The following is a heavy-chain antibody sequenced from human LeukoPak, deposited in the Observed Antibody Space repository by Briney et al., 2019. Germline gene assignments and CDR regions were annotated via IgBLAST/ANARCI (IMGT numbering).Heavy chain of an antibody. CDR3: ARDSGKNYGMDV. D-gene: IGHD3-10*01. Sequence: PSDTLSLTCSVCARSIIINYWSWPRRPPGKGREWIGDIYYSGSTNYTPSLESRVTISVDTFKNQFSLKLRSVTAADTAVYYCARDSGKNYGMDVWAQGTTVTVSS. V-gene: IGHV4-59*01. CDR2: IYYSGST. J-gene: IGHJ6*02. CDR1: ARSIIINY.